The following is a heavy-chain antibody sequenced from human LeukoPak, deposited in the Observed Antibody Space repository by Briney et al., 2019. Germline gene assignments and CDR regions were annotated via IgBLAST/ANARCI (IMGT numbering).Heavy chain of an antibody. CDR1: GFTVSGNH. J-gene: IGHJ4*02. D-gene: IGHD6-19*01. V-gene: IGHV3-66*01. CDR3: ARERNLEIAVAGTIF. Sequence: GGSLRLSCAASGFTVSGNHMSWVRQAPGKGLEWVSVIYSGGSTYYADPVKGRFTISRDNSKNTLYLQMKSLRAEDTAVYYCARERNLEIAVAGTIFWGQGTLVTVSS. CDR2: IYSGGST.